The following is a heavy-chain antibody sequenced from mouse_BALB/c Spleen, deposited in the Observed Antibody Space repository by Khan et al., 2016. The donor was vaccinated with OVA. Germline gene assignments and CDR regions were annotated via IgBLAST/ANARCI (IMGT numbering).Heavy chain of an antibody. CDR3: TRDRIDY. CDR1: GYTFSTYW. V-gene: IGHV1-7*01. J-gene: IGHJ2*01. Sequence: QMQLEESGAALAKPGASVKMSCKASGYTFSTYWMHWVKQRPGQGLEWIGYINPTSGYTDYNEKFKDKATLSADKSSSTAYMQLSRLTSEDSAVYYCTRDRIDYGGQGTTRTVSS. CDR2: INPTSGYT.